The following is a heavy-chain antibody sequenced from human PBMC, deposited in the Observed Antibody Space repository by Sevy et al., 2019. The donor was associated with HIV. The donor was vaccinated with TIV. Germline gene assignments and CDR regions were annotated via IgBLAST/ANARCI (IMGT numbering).Heavy chain of an antibody. Sequence: GGSLRLSCAASGFTFSIYEMNWVRQAPGKGLKSVSYITSSGSTIYYADSVKGRFTISRDNAKNSLYLQMNSLRAEDTAIYYCARAQDYYDSSGAYYFDYWGQGALVTVSS. V-gene: IGHV3-48*03. CDR2: ITSSGSTI. J-gene: IGHJ4*02. CDR1: GFTFSIYE. D-gene: IGHD3-22*01. CDR3: ARAQDYYDSSGAYYFDY.